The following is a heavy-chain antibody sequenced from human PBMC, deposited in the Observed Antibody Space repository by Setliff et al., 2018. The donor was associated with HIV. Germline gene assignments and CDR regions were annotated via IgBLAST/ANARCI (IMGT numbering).Heavy chain of an antibody. J-gene: IGHJ4*02. CDR3: ARVGERWLQFYYFDN. CDR2: INPSGGST. Sequence: ASVKVSCKASGYTFTTYYIHWVRQAPGQGLEWLGVINPSGGSTSYAQKFQGRVTMTRGTSTGTVYMELRSLRSEDTAVYYCARVGERWLQFYYFDNWGQGTLVIVSS. CDR1: GYTFTTYY. V-gene: IGHV1-46*01. D-gene: IGHD5-12*01.